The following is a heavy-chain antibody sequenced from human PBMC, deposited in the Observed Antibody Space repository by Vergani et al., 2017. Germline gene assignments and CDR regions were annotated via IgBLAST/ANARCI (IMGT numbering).Heavy chain of an antibody. CDR1: GFTFSSYA. V-gene: IGHV3-23*04. D-gene: IGHD2-15*01. CDR2: ISGSGGST. J-gene: IGHJ3*02. Sequence: VQLVESGGGLVQPGGSLRLSCAASGFTFSSYAMSWVRQAPGKGLEWVSAISGSGGSTYYADSVKGRFTISRDNSKNTLYLQMNSLRAEDTAVYYCAKRMGYCSGGSCYSPVGAFDIWGQGTMVTVSS. CDR3: AKRMGYCSGGSCYSPVGAFDI.